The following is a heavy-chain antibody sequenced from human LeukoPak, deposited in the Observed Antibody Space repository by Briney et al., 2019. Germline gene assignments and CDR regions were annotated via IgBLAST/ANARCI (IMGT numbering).Heavy chain of an antibody. Sequence: GGSLRLSCAASGFTFSSYAMNWVRQAPGKGLEWVSVISGGGGSIYYADSVKGRFTISRDNSKNTLYVQMHSLRAEDTAVYYCAKGLDHGDYVFDYWGQGTLVTVSS. CDR3: AKGLDHGDYVFDY. J-gene: IGHJ4*02. CDR2: ISGGGGSI. D-gene: IGHD4-17*01. CDR1: GFTFSSYA. V-gene: IGHV3-23*01.